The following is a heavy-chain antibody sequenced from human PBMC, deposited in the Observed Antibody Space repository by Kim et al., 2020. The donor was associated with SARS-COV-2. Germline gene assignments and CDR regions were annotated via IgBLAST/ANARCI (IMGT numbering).Heavy chain of an antibody. CDR1: GGSFSGYY. D-gene: IGHD3-10*01. V-gene: IGHV4-34*01. CDR2: INHSGST. CDR3: ARVRSGSYYRDAFDI. Sequence: SETLSLTCAVYGGSFSGYYWSWIRQPPGKGLEWIGEINHSGSTNYNPSLKSRVTISVDTSKNQFSLKLSSVTAADTAVYYCARVRSGSYYRDAFDIWCQG. J-gene: IGHJ3*02.